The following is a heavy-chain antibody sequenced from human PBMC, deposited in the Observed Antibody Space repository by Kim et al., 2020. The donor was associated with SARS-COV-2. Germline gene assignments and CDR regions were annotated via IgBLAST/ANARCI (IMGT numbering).Heavy chain of an antibody. Sequence: GGSLRLSCAASGFTFSSYAMHWVRQAPGKGLEWVAVISYDGGNKYYADSVKGRFTISRDNSKNTLYLQMNSLRTEDTAVYYCARWGGYYYGSGRSYCGQGNLVSVSS. CDR1: GFTFSSYA. J-gene: IGHJ4*02. CDR3: ARWGGYYYGSGRSY. V-gene: IGHV3-30-3*01. D-gene: IGHD3-10*01. CDR2: ISYDGGNK.